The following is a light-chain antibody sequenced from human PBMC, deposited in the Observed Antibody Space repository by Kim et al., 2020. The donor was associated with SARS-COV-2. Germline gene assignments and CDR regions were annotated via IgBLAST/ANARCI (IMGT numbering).Light chain of an antibody. V-gene: IGKV3-20*01. CDR2: GVS. CDR3: QQYGNAPRVT. CDR1: QSVRSNY. Sequence: EIVLTQSPGTLSLSPGERATLSCRASQSVRSNYLAWYQQKLGQAPRLLMYGVSSRATGISDRFSGSGSGTDFTLSISRLEPEDFAVYYCQQYGNAPRVTFGEGTRLEIK. J-gene: IGKJ5*01.